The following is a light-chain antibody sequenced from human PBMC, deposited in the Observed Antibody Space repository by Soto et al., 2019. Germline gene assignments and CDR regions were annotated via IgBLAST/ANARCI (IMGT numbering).Light chain of an antibody. CDR2: RDN. CDR1: SSNIGSNY. V-gene: IGLV1-47*01. Sequence: QSVLTQPPSASGTPGQRITISCSGSSSNIGSNYVCWYQQLPGTAPKLLIYRDNQRPSGVPDRFSGSKSGTSASLAISGLRSEDEADYYCAAWDDSLSGRYVFGTRTKVTVL. J-gene: IGLJ1*01. CDR3: AAWDDSLSGRYV.